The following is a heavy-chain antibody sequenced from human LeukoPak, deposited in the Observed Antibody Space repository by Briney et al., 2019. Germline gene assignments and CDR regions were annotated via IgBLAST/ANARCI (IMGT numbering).Heavy chain of an antibody. CDR1: GGSISSYY. D-gene: IGHD4-17*01. J-gene: IGHJ3*02. CDR2: IYYSGST. Sequence: SETLSLTCTVSGGSISSYYWSWIRQPPGKGLEWIGCIYYSGSTNYNPSLKSRVTISVDTSKNQFSLKLSSVTAADTAVYYCARESTVTTSGDRAFDIWGQGTMVTVSS. CDR3: ARESTVTTSGDRAFDI. V-gene: IGHV4-59*01.